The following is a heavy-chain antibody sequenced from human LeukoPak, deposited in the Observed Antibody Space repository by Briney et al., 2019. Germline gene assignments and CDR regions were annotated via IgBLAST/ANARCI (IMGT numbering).Heavy chain of an antibody. V-gene: IGHV3-30*02. D-gene: IGHD6-6*01. CDR1: GLTFSSYA. CDR3: AKEGSIAARRGPANWFDP. J-gene: IGHJ5*02. Sequence: PGGSLRLSCAASGLTFSSYAMHWVRQAPGKGLEWVAFIRYDGSNKYYADSVKGRFTISRDNSKNTLYLQMNSLRAEDTAVYYCAKEGSIAARRGPANWFDPWGQGTLVSVSS. CDR2: IRYDGSNK.